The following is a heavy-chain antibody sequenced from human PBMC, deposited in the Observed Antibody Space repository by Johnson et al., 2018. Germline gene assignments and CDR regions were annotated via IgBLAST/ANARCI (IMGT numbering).Heavy chain of an antibody. J-gene: IGHJ6*02. CDR3: ARGVAAAFYYYGLDV. Sequence: QVQLQESGPGLVKPSETLSLKCTVSGGSISNNYWNWIRQSPGKGLEWIGYIHYIGNTNYNPSLKSRVTISVDTSKNQLSRKLSSVTPADTAVYHCARGVAAAFYYYGLDVWGQGTTVTVSS. CDR1: GGSISNNY. CDR2: IHYIGNT. D-gene: IGHD6-13*01. V-gene: IGHV4-59*01.